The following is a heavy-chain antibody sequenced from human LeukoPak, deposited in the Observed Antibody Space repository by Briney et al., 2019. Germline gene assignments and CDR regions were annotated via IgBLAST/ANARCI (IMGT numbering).Heavy chain of an antibody. J-gene: IGHJ4*02. CDR2: ISSNGGST. CDR3: ATPWGGEEMATIMVW. Sequence: GGSLRLSCAASGFTFSSYAMHWVRQAPGKGLEYVSAISSNGGSTYYAHSVKGRFTISRDNSKNTPYLQMGSLRAEDMAVYCCATPWGGEEMATIMVWGGQGRLVT. CDR1: GFTFSSYA. D-gene: IGHD5-24*01. V-gene: IGHV3-64*01.